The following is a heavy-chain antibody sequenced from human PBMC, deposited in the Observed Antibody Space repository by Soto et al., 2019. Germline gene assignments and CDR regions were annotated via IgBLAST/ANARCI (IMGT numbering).Heavy chain of an antibody. CDR2: IYYSGST. D-gene: IGHD4-4*01. CDR3: ATFSYSNYYFDY. CDR1: GGSISSYY. V-gene: IGHV4-59*08. J-gene: IGHJ4*02. Sequence: SETLSLTCTVSGGSISSYYWSWIRQPPGKGLEWIGYIYYSGSTNYNPSLKSRVTISVDTPKNQFSLKLSPVTAADTAVYYCATFSYSNYYFDYWGQGTLVTVSS.